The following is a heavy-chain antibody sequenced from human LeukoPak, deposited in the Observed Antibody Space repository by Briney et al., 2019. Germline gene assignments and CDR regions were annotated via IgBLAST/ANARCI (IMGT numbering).Heavy chain of an antibody. Sequence: ASVKVSCKASGYTFTSYDINWVRQATGQGLEWMGWMNPNSGNTGYAQKLQGRVTMTTDTSTSTAYMELRSLRSDDTAVYYCARASRGYSYDYWGQGTLVTVSS. J-gene: IGHJ4*02. CDR2: MNPNSGNT. CDR3: ARASRGYSYDY. D-gene: IGHD5-18*01. V-gene: IGHV1-8*01. CDR1: GYTFTSYD.